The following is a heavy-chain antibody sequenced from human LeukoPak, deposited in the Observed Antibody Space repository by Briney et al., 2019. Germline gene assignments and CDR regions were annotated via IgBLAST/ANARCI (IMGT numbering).Heavy chain of an antibody. Sequence: GGSLRLSCAASGFTFSNYVMSWVRQAPGKGLEWVSYINHNGEMIFYPDFVKGRFTISRDNAKNSLYLQMNSLRDEDTAVYYCARDVGYCSGGSCYSEAFDIWGQGTMVTVSS. CDR3: ARDVGYCSGGSCYSEAFDI. V-gene: IGHV3-48*02. D-gene: IGHD2-15*01. CDR2: INHNGEMI. CDR1: GFTFSNYV. J-gene: IGHJ3*02.